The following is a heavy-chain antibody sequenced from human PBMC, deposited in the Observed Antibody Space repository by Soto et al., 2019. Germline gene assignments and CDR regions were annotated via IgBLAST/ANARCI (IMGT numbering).Heavy chain of an antibody. CDR3: ARRAARALRQFDY. V-gene: IGHV4-39*01. J-gene: IGHJ4*02. Sequence: PSETLSLTCTVSGGSISDSNYYWNWIRQPPGKGLEWIGGIYYSGSTYYNPSLNSRVTMSVDTSKNQFSLKLSSVTAADTAVYYCARRAARALRQFDYWGQGTLVTVSS. CDR1: GGSISDSNYY. D-gene: IGHD6-6*01. CDR2: IYYSGST.